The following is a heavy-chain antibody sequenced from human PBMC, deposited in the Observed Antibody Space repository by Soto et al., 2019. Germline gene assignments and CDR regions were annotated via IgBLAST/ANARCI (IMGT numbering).Heavy chain of an antibody. Sequence: EVQLVESGGGLVQPGGSLRLSCAASGFTLSSYNMNWVRQAPGKGLEWVSYISGSSDTIYYADSVKGRFTISRDNVKNSLYLQMDSLSDEDTAVYYCARDHGGSTWFVGIYYYFGVDVWGQGTTVTVSS. CDR2: ISGSSDTI. J-gene: IGHJ6*02. D-gene: IGHD6-13*01. V-gene: IGHV3-48*02. CDR3: ARDHGGSTWFVGIYYYFGVDV. CDR1: GFTLSSYN.